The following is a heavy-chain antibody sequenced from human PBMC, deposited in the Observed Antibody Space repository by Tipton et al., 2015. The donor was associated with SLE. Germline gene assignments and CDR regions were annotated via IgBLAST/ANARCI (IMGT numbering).Heavy chain of an antibody. V-gene: IGHV4-59*01. J-gene: IGHJ2*01. D-gene: IGHD3-16*01. CDR1: GGSISSYY. Sequence: LSLTCTVSGGSISSYYWSWIRQPPGKGLEWIGYIYYSGSTNYNPSLKSRVTISVDTSNDQFSLNLTSVTAADTAVYYCARDVWGYWYFDLRGSGTPVTVSS. CDR3: ARDVWGYWYFDL. CDR2: IYYSGST.